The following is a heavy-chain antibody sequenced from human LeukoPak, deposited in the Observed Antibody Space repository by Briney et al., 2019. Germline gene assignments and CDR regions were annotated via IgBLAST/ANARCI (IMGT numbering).Heavy chain of an antibody. CDR3: ARGLRGATLKSGSYYFDY. J-gene: IGHJ4*02. CDR1: GFTFGSYS. D-gene: IGHD1-26*01. V-gene: IGHV3-21*01. Sequence: PGGSLRLSCAASGFTFGSYSMNWVRQAPGKGLEWVSSISSSSSYIYYADSVKGRFTISRDNAKNSLYLQMNSLRAEDTAVYYCARGLRGATLKSGSYYFDYWGQGTLVTVSS. CDR2: ISSSSSYI.